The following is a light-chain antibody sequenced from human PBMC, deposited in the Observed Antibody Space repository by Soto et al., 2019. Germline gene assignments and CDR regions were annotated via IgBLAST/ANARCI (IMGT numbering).Light chain of an antibody. CDR3: QQTYSTPPT. V-gene: IGKV1-39*01. Sequence: DIQMTHSPSSLSASVGDRVTITCRASQSISSHLNWYQQKAGKAPKLLISGASSLESGVPSRFSGSGSGTDFTLTIGSLEPEDFATYYCQQTYSTPPTFGQGTKVDIK. CDR1: QSISSH. J-gene: IGKJ1*01. CDR2: GAS.